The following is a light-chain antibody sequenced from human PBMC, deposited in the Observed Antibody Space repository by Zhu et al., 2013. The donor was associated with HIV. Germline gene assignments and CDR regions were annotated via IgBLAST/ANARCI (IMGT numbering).Light chain of an antibody. Sequence: DIQVTQSPSSLSASAGDRVTITCHASQDITNYINWYQHKPGKAPKLLICDASNLEAGVPPRFSGSGSGADFTFTISSLQPEDVATYYCQQYHSLPLAFGGGTTVEIK. CDR1: QDITNY. J-gene: IGKJ4*01. CDR2: DAS. CDR3: QQYHSLPLA. V-gene: IGKV1-33*01.